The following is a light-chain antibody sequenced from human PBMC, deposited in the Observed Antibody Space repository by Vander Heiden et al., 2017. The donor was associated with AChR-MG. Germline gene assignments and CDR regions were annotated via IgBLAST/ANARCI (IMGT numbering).Light chain of an antibody. CDR1: TGAVTSGDY. V-gene: IGLV7-43*01. J-gene: IGLJ2*01. CDR2: STT. Sequence: TVVTQETSLTVSPGGTVTLTCASSTGAVTSGDYPNWFQQKPGQAPRTLTYSTTNKHSWTPARFSGSLLGGKAALTLSGVQPEDEAEYYCLLYYGGAVFGGGTKLTVL. CDR3: LLYYGGAV.